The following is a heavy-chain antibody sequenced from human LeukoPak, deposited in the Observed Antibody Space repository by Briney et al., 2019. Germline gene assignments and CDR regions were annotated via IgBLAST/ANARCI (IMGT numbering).Heavy chain of an antibody. Sequence: PSQTLSLTSAVSLGSTSSGGSSSSSGRQPPGKGLEWIGYIYHSGSTYYAPSLKSRVTISVDRSKNQFSLKLSSVTAADTAVYYCARGAYDTSAYNWFDPWGQGTLATVSS. D-gene: IGHD3-9*01. CDR3: ARGAYDTSAYNWFDP. CDR2: IYHSGST. CDR1: LGSTSSGGSS. J-gene: IGHJ5*02. V-gene: IGHV4-30-2*01.